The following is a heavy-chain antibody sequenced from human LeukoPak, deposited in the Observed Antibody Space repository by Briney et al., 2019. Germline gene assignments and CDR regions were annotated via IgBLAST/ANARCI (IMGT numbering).Heavy chain of an antibody. V-gene: IGHV4-38-2*02. D-gene: IGHD4-17*01. CDR1: GYSISSGYY. CDR2: IYHSGST. CDR3: ARGASDYGANWFDP. J-gene: IGHJ5*02. Sequence: PSETLSLTCTVSGYSISSGYYWGWIRQPPGKGLEWIGSIYHSGSTHYNPSLKSRVTISVDTSKNQFSLKLSSVTAADTAVYYCARGASDYGANWFDPWGQGTLVTVSS.